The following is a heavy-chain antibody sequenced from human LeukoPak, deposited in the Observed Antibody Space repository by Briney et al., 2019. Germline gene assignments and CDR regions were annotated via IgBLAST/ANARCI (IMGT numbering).Heavy chain of an antibody. J-gene: IGHJ4*02. D-gene: IGHD5-18*01. CDR3: ARVTAMVLADY. CDR1: GYTFTSYG. V-gene: IGHV1-18*01. Sequence: GASVKVSCKASGYTFTSYGVSWARQAPGQGLEWMGWINVNNGNTNYAQKFQGRVTMTTDTSTNTAYMGVGSLRSDDTAVYYCARVTAMVLADYWGQGTLVTVSS. CDR2: INVNNGNT.